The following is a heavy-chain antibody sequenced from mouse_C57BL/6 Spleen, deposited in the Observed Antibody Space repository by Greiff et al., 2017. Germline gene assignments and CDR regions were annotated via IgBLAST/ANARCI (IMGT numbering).Heavy chain of an antibody. D-gene: IGHD2-3*01. J-gene: IGHJ2*01. V-gene: IGHV1-26*01. CDR3: ARDGPSFDY. CDR1: GYTFTDYY. Sequence: EVQLQQSGPELVKPGASVKISCKASGYTFTDYYMNWVKQSHGKSLEWIGDINPNTGGTSYNQKFKGKATLTVDKSSSTAYMELRSLTSEDSAVYYCARDGPSFDYWGQGTTLTVSS. CDR2: INPNTGGT.